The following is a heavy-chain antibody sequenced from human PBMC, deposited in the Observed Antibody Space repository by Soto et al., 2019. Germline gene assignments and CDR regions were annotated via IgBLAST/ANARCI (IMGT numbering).Heavy chain of an antibody. CDR3: VRASSAWPPCFDY. J-gene: IGHJ4*02. CDR1: GFTFTSYW. Sequence: EVQLVKSGGGLLQPGGSLRLSCAASGFTFTSYWMHWVRQVPGKGLVWVSRISSDESTTNYADSVKGRFTISRDNAKNTLYLQMNSLAAGDTAVYYCVRASSAWPPCFDYWGQGAPVTVSS. V-gene: IGHV3-74*01. D-gene: IGHD6-19*01. CDR2: ISSDESTT.